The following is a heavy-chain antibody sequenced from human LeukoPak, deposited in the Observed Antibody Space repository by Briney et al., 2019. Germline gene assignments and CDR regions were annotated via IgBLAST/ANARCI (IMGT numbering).Heavy chain of an antibody. J-gene: IGHJ6*02. D-gene: IGHD4-23*01. V-gene: IGHV1-69*01. CDR2: IIPIFGTA. Sequence: SVKVSCKASGGTFSSYAISWVRQAPGQGLEWMGGIIPIFGTANYAQKFQGRVTITADESTSTAYMELSSLRSEDTAVYYCASTGRPVGFYYYGMDVWGQGTTVTVSS. CDR1: GGTFSSYA. CDR3: ASTGRPVGFYYYGMDV.